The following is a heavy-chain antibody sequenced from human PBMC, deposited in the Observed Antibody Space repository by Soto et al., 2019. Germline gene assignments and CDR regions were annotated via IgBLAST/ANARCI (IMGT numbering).Heavy chain of an antibody. CDR2: ISGSGGST. J-gene: IGHJ6*02. Sequence: PGGSLRLSCAASGFTVSSYAMSWVRQAPGKGLEWVSAISGSGGSTYYADSVKGRFTISRDNSKNSLYLQMNSLRAEDTAVYYCARAVGIVAAGPYYGMDVWGQGTTVTVSS. V-gene: IGHV3-23*01. CDR3: ARAVGIVAAGPYYGMDV. D-gene: IGHD6-13*01. CDR1: GFTVSSYA.